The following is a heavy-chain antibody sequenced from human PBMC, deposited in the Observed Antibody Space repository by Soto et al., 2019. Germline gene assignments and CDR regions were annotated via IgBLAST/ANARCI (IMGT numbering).Heavy chain of an antibody. Sequence: TXSLTWTVSVCSIIIAYDYVTWIRQPPGNVLEWIRYIYYSGITYYNPSLKSRVTISVDTSKNQFSLKMSSVTAADTAVYYSARVRDNFSSGYLIEYCGQRTLV. J-gene: IGHJ4*02. CDR2: IYYSGIT. V-gene: IGHV4-30-4*01. CDR3: ARVRDNFSSGYLIEY. CDR1: VCSIIIAYDY. D-gene: IGHD3-3*01.